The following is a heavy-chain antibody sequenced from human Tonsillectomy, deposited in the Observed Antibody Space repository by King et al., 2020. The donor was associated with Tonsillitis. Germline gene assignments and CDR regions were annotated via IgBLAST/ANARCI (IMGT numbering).Heavy chain of an antibody. CDR3: ARGQITARPRSFYYYYMDV. CDR1: GGSFSGYY. D-gene: IGHD6-6*01. Sequence: VQLPQWGAGLLKPSETLSLPCAVYGGSFSGYYWSWIRQTPGKGLEWIGEINHSGSTNYNPSLKSRATISVDTAKNQFSLKLRSVTAADTAAFYCARGQITARPRSFYYYYMDVWGKGTTVTVSS. CDR2: INHSGST. V-gene: IGHV4-34*01. J-gene: IGHJ6*03.